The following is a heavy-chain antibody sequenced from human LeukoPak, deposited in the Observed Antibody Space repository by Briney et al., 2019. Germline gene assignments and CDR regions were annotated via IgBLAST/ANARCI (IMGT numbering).Heavy chain of an antibody. Sequence: PSETLSLTCTVSGGSISSSSYYWGWIRQPPGKGLEWIGSIYYSGSTYYNPSLKSRVTISVDTSKNQFSLKLSSVTAADTAVYYCARREYYDSSGYYQYYFDYWGQGTLVTVSP. V-gene: IGHV4-39*01. CDR1: GGSISSSSYY. J-gene: IGHJ4*02. D-gene: IGHD3-22*01. CDR3: ARREYYDSSGYYQYYFDY. CDR2: IYYSGST.